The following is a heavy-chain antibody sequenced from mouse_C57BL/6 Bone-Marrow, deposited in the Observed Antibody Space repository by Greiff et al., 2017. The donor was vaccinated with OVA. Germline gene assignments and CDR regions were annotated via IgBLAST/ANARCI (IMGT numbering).Heavy chain of an antibody. J-gene: IGHJ3*01. Sequence: VQLMQSGPELVKPGASVKISCTASGFSFTGYYMNWVQQSPEKSLEWIGEISPSTGGTTYNQKFKAKATLTVDKSANTAYMQLKSLTSEDSAVYFCANDRITAVVATRFAYWGQGTLVTVSA. CDR2: ISPSTGGT. CDR1: GFSFTGYY. D-gene: IGHD1-1*01. CDR3: ANDRITAVVATRFAY. V-gene: IGHV1-42*01.